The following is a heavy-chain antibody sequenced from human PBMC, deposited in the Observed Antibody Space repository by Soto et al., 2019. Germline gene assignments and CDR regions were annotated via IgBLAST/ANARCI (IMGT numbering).Heavy chain of an antibody. CDR2: INAGNGNT. V-gene: IGHV1-3*01. D-gene: IGHD6-6*01. J-gene: IGHJ6*02. CDR3: ASRYSSSSGGGYYYCGMDV. CDR1: GYTFTSYA. Sequence: ASVKVSFKASGYTFTSYAMHWVRPAPGQRLEWMGWINAGNGNTKYSQKSEGRVTITRDTSASTAYMELSSLRSEDTAVYYCASRYSSSSGGGYYYCGMDVWGQGTTVTVSS.